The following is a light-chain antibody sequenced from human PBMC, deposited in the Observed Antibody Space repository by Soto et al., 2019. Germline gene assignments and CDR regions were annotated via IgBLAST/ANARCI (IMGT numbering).Light chain of an antibody. J-gene: IGKJ1*01. CDR2: KAS. V-gene: IGKV1-5*03. Sequence: DIQMTQSPSTLSASIVDRVTITCRASEDISSWLAWYQQKPGKAPKLLIYKASTLESGVPSNFSGSGSGTEFSLTISSLQPEDFATYYCQQYNAYPWTFGQGTKVDIK. CDR1: EDISSW. CDR3: QQYNAYPWT.